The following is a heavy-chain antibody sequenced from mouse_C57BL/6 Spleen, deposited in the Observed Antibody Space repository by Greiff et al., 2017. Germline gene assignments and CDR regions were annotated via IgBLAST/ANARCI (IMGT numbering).Heavy chain of an antibody. J-gene: IGHJ2*01. D-gene: IGHD1-1*01. CDR2: IYPRSGNT. V-gene: IGHV1-81*01. Sequence: QVQLKESGAELARPGASVKLSCKASGYTFTSYGISWVKQRTGQGLEWIGEIYPRSGNTYYNEKFKGKATLTADKSSSTAYMELRSLTSEDSAVYFCSSRAYYYDLDDWGQGTTLTVSS. CDR1: GYTFTSYG. CDR3: SSRAYYYDLDD.